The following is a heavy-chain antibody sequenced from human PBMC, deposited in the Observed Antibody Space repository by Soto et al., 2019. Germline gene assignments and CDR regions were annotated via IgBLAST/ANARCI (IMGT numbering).Heavy chain of an antibody. CDR1: GGSISSSSYY. CDR3: ARRVVSFLREPRRPYYFDY. J-gene: IGHJ4*02. V-gene: IGHV4-39*01. Sequence: SQTLSLTCTVSGGSISSSSYYWGWIRQPPGKGLEWIGSIYYSGSTYYNPSLKSRVTISVDTSKNQFSLKLSSVTAADTAVYYCARRVVSFLREPRRPYYFDYWGQGTLVTVSS. CDR2: IYYSGST. D-gene: IGHD3-16*01.